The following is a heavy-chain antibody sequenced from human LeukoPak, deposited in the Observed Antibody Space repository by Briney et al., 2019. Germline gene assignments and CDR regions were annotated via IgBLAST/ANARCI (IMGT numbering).Heavy chain of an antibody. J-gene: IGHJ1*01. Sequence: GGSLRLSCAASGFTFSSYAMSWVRQAPGKGLEWVSAIGGSGGSTYYADSVKGRFTISRDNSKNTLYLQMNSLRAEDTAVYYCAKWGLYCSSTSCYAPFQHWGQGNLVTVSS. CDR2: IGGSGGST. CDR3: AKWGLYCSSTSCYAPFQH. CDR1: GFTFSSYA. D-gene: IGHD2-2*01. V-gene: IGHV3-23*01.